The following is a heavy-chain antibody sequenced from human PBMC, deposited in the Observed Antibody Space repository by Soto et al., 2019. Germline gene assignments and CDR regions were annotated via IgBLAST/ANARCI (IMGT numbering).Heavy chain of an antibody. D-gene: IGHD3-10*01. J-gene: IGHJ5*02. CDR3: ARRGSNWFDP. CDR2: INHSGST. Sequence: SSETLSLTCAVYGGSFSGYYWSWIRQPPGEGLEWIGEINHSGSTNYNPSLKSRVTISVDTSKNQFSLKLSSVTAADTAVYYCARRGSNWFDPWGQGTLVTVSS. V-gene: IGHV4-34*01. CDR1: GGSFSGYY.